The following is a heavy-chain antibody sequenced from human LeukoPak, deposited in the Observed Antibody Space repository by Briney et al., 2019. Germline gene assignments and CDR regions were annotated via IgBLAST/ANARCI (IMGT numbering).Heavy chain of an antibody. CDR2: ISISGVDT. Sequence: GGSLRLSCPTSGFAFRDYSMSWVRQAPGKGLEWVSSISISGVDTFYADSVKGRFTISRDNSKNTLFLQINSLRAEDTAVYYCAKGRSGYDYFDSWGQGTLVTVSS. J-gene: IGHJ4*02. CDR1: GFAFRDYS. D-gene: IGHD5-12*01. V-gene: IGHV3-23*01. CDR3: AKGRSGYDYFDS.